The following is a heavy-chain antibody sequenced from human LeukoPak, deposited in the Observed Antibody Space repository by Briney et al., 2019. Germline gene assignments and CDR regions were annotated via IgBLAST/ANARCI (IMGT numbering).Heavy chain of an antibody. CDR1: GFTFDDYA. CDR3: AKAPSSYYDSSGYYT. Sequence: GRSLRLSCAASGFTFDDYAMHWVRHAPGKGLEWVSGISWNSGSIGYADSVKGRFTISRDNAKNSLYLQMNSLRAEDTALYYCAKAPSSYYDSSGYYTWGQGTLVTVSS. D-gene: IGHD3-22*01. CDR2: ISWNSGSI. V-gene: IGHV3-9*01. J-gene: IGHJ5*02.